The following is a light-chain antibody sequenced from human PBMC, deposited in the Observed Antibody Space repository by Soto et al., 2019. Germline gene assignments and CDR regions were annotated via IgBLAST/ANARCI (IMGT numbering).Light chain of an antibody. V-gene: IGKV3-15*01. CDR2: GAS. J-gene: IGKJ4*01. Sequence: IVMTQSPATLSVSPGERATLSCRASRSISTKLAWYQQKPGQAPRLLIYGASTRATGIPVRFSGSGSGTEFTLTITSLQFEDFAVYYCQEYNDWRPITFGGGTKVDIK. CDR1: RSISTK. CDR3: QEYNDWRPIT.